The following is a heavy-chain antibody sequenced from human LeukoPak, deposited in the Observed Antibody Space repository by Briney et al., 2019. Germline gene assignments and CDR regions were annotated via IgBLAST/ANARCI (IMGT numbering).Heavy chain of an antibody. J-gene: IGHJ5*02. CDR1: GGTFSRYA. CDR3: ARDDSSGYYTPLSS. CDR2: IIPIFGTA. Sequence: GSSVKVSCKASGGTFSRYAISWVRQAPGQGLEWMGRIIPIFGTANYAQKFQGRVTITTDESTSTAYMELSSLRSEDTAVYYCARDDSSGYYTPLSSWGQGTLVTVSS. D-gene: IGHD3-22*01. V-gene: IGHV1-69*05.